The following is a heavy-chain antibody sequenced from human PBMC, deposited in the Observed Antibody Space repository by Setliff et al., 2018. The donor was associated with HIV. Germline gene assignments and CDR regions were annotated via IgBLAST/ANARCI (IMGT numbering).Heavy chain of an antibody. CDR3: AAANEVFLYSSGRAFDI. V-gene: IGHV1-3*01. CDR1: GYTFTSYA. Sequence: ASVKVSCKASGYTFTSYAMHWVRQAPGQRLEWMGWINAGNGNTKYSPKFQGRVTITRDTSASTAYMELGSLRSDDTAVYYCAAANEVFLYSSGRAFDIWGLGTMVTVSS. CDR2: INAGNGNT. D-gene: IGHD6-19*01. J-gene: IGHJ3*02.